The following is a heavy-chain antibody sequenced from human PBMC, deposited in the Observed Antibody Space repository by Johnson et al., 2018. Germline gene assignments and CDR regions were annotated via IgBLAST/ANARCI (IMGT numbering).Heavy chain of an antibody. J-gene: IGHJ6*03. Sequence: VQLLESGGGVVQPGGSLRLSCAASGFTFSGYGIHWVRQAPGKGLEWVAVISFDGGNKYYADSVKGRYTIPRDNSKNTRYLQMTSLRAEDTAVYYCAKDLGMGFYYLDVGGKGTTVTVSS. CDR2: ISFDGGNK. CDR3: AKDLGMGFYYLDV. V-gene: IGHV3-30*18. CDR1: GFTFSGYG. D-gene: IGHD6-13*01.